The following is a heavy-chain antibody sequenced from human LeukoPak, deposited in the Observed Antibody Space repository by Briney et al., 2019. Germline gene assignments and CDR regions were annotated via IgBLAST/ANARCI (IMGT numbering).Heavy chain of an antibody. V-gene: IGHV4-34*01. CDR3: ARGLGIAAPRVSDY. Sequence: PSETLSLTCAVYGGSFSGYYWSWIRQPPGKGLEWIGEINHSGSTNYNPSLNSRVTISVDTSKNQFSLKLSSVTAADTAVYYCARGLGIAAPRVSDYWGQGTLVTVSS. CDR2: INHSGST. CDR1: GGSFSGYY. J-gene: IGHJ4*02. D-gene: IGHD6-13*01.